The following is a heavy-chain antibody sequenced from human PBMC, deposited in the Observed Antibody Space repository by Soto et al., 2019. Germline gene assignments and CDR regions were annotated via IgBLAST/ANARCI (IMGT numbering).Heavy chain of an antibody. V-gene: IGHV1-69*06. CDR3: TRSTMIVRKYDNWFDP. J-gene: IGHJ5*02. CDR1: GGTFSSYA. CDR2: IIPIFGTA. Sequence: QVQLVQSGAEVKKPGSSVKVSCKASGGTFSSYAISWVRQAPGQGLEWLGGIIPIFGTANYAQKFQGRVTITADKSTSTAYMELSSLRSEDTAVYYCTRSTMIVRKYDNWFDPWGQGTLVTVSS. D-gene: IGHD3-22*01.